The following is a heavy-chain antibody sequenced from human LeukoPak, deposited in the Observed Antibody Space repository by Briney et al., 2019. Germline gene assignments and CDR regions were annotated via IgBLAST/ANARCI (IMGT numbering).Heavy chain of an antibody. V-gene: IGHV3-66*04. J-gene: IGHJ4*02. D-gene: IGHD3-22*01. CDR2: IYSGGST. CDR1: GFTVSSNY. CDR3: AKPLSTYYYDSSGSLLQDY. Sequence: PGGSLRLSCAASGFTVSSNYMSWVRQAPGKGLEWVSVIYSGGSTYYADSVKGRFTISRDNSKNTLYLQMNSLRAEDTAVYYCAKPLSTYYYDSSGSLLQDYWGQGTLVTVSS.